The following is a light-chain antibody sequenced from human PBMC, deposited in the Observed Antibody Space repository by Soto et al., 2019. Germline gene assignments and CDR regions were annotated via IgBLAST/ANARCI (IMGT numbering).Light chain of an antibody. Sequence: QSALTQPPSVSGSPGQSVTISCTGTSSDIGYHNRVSWYQQPPGTAPKLMIYEVSTRYSGVPDRFSGSKSGNTASLTISGLQAGDEADYYCSSFASSATLVFGGGTKLTVL. J-gene: IGLJ3*02. CDR2: EVS. CDR3: SSFASSATLV. CDR1: SSDIGYHNR. V-gene: IGLV2-18*02.